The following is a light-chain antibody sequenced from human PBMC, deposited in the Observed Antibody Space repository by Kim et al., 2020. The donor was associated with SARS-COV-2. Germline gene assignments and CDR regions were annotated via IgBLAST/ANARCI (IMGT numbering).Light chain of an antibody. V-gene: IGKV1-5*01. J-gene: IGKJ1*01. Sequence: DIQMTQSPFTLSASVGERVTITCRASQSISSWLAWYQQKAGKAPKVLITGASSLESGVPSRFSGSGSGTEFTLTISSLQPDDFATYYGQQYYIYSPSFGQGTKMYIK. CDR1: QSISSW. CDR3: QQYYIYSPS. CDR2: GAS.